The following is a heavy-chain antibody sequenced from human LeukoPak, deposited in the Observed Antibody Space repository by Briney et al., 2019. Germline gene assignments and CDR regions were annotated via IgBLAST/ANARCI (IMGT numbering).Heavy chain of an antibody. CDR2: ISYDGSNK. CDR1: GFTFSSYG. J-gene: IGHJ3*02. V-gene: IGHV3-30*18. CDR3: AKECDYYYFWTPAAFDI. Sequence: PGRSLRLSCAASGFTFSSYGMHWVPQAPGKGLEWVAVISYDGSNKYYADSVKGRFTISRDNSKNTLYLQMNSLRAEDTAVYYCAKECDYYYFWTPAAFDIWGQGTMVTVSS. D-gene: IGHD3-3*01.